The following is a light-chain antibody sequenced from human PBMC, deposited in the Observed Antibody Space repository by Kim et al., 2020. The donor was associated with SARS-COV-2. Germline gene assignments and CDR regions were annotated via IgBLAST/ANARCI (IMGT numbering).Light chain of an antibody. CDR2: RAS. CDR1: QSINTN. V-gene: IGKV3-15*01. Sequence: EIVMTQSPATLSVSPGERATLSCRASQSINTNLAWFQQKPGQAPRLLLYRASTRATGVPARFSGSGSGTEFTLTISSLQSEDFAVYFCQQYNNWPLTFGGGTKVDIK. J-gene: IGKJ4*01. CDR3: QQYNNWPLT.